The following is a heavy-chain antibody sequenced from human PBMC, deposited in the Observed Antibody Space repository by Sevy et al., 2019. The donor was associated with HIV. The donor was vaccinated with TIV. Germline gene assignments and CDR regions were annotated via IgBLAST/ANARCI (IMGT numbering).Heavy chain of an antibody. CDR2: ISYYRSNK. CDR3: AKGGADPPTDYYYYGMDV. Sequence: GGSLRLSCAASGITFSNYGIHWVRQAPGKGLEWVAVISYYRSNKDYADSVKGRFTISRDNSKNPLFLQMDSLRAEDTAMYYCAKGGADPPTDYYYYGMDVWGQGTTVTVSS. CDR1: GITFSNYG. V-gene: IGHV3-30*18. D-gene: IGHD1-26*01. J-gene: IGHJ6*02.